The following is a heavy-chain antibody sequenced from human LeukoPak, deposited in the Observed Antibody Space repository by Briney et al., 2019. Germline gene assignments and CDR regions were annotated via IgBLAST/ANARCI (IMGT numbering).Heavy chain of an antibody. Sequence: PGGSLRLSCAASGFTFSGSAMHWLRQAPGKGLEGVGRISSKANSYESAYAASVEGRFTISRDDSKNTAYLQMNSLKTEDTAVYYCTRTVTELDYYYYYMDVWGKGTTVTVSS. CDR3: TRTVTELDYYYYYMDV. D-gene: IGHD4-17*01. V-gene: IGHV3-73*01. CDR2: ISSKANSYES. CDR1: GFTFSGSA. J-gene: IGHJ6*03.